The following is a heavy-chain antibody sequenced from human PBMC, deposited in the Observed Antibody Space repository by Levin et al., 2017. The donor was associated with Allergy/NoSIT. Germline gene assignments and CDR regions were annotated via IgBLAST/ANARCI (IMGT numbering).Heavy chain of an antibody. CDR1: GFTFSSYE. CDR2: ISSSGSTI. D-gene: IGHD3-3*01. J-gene: IGHJ4*02. CDR3: ARQLGNFWSGYNYFDY. V-gene: IGHV3-48*03. Sequence: PGGSLRLSCAASGFTFSSYEMNWVRQAPGKGLEWVSYISSSGSTIYYADSVKGRFTISRDNAKNSLYLQMNSLRAEDPAVYYCARQLGNFWSGYNYFDYWGQGTLVTVSS.